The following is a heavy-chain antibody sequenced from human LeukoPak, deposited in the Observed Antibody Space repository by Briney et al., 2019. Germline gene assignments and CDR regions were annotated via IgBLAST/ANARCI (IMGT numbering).Heavy chain of an antibody. V-gene: IGHV3-7*01. J-gene: IGHJ4*02. D-gene: IGHD2-15*01. Sequence: GGSLSLSCAASGFTFSRHWMRWVRQAPGKGLEWVANIKEDGREKKYVDSVKDRFTISRDNTKNLVYLQMSGLRVDDTAIYYCARDKEGGSNDHWGQGTLVTVSS. CDR1: GFTFSRHW. CDR3: ARDKEGGSNDH. CDR2: IKEDGREK.